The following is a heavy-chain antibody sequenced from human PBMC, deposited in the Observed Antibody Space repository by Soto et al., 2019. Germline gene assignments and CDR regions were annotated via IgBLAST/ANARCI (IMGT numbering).Heavy chain of an antibody. V-gene: IGHV1-18*01. CDR2: INVYNGNT. Sequence: QVQLVQSGTEVKKPGASVKVSCKASGYTFTSFGIGWVRQAPGQGLEWMGWINVYNGNTYYVQKLQGRVTMTTDTATSPTYTELRSLRSDDTAVYYCARVPFSSSWYGVDYWGQGTLITVPS. CDR1: GYTFTSFG. CDR3: ARVPFSSSWYGVDY. J-gene: IGHJ4*02. D-gene: IGHD6-13*01.